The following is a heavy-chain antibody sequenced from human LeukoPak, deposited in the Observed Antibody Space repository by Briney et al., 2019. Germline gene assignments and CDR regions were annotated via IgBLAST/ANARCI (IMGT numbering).Heavy chain of an antibody. D-gene: IGHD6-13*01. V-gene: IGHV4-39*01. Sequence: PSETLSLTCTVSGGSISSSSYYWGWIRQPPGKGLEWIGSIYYSGSTYYNPSLKSRATISVDTSKNQFSLKLSSVTAADTAVYYCSLYSSSWYESKAGFDYWGQGTLVTVSS. CDR2: IYYSGST. CDR3: SLYSSSWYESKAGFDY. J-gene: IGHJ4*02. CDR1: GGSISSSSYY.